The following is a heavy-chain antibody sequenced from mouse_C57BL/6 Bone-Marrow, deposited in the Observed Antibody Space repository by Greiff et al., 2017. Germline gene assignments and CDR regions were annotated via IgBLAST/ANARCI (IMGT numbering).Heavy chain of an antibody. D-gene: IGHD2-2*01. CDR3: GRDYYGYAAWFAY. CDR2: IDPSDSYT. V-gene: IGHV1-69*01. J-gene: IGHJ3*01. CDR1: GYTFTSYW. Sequence: QVHVKQPGAELVMPGASVKLSCKASGYTFTSYWMHWVKQRPGQGLEWIGEIDPSDSYTNYNQKFKGKSTLTVDKSSSTAYMQLSSLTSEDSAVYYCGRDYYGYAAWFAYWGQGTLVTVSA.